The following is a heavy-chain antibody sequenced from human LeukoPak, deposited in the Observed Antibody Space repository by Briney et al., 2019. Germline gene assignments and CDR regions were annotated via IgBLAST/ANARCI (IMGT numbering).Heavy chain of an antibody. J-gene: IGHJ6*02. CDR1: GYTFTSYY. Sequence: ASVKVSCKVSGYTFTSYYMHWVRQAPGQGLEWMGIINPSGGSTSYAQKFQGRVTMTRDTSTSTVYMELSSLRSEDTAVYYCARDQNYYDSSGYLYLGELYYYYGMDVWGQGTTVTVSS. CDR3: ARDQNYYDSSGYLYLGELYYYYGMDV. D-gene: IGHD3-22*01. CDR2: INPSGGST. V-gene: IGHV1-46*01.